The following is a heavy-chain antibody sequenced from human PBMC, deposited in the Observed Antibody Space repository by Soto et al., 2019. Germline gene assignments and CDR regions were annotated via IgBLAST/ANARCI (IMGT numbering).Heavy chain of an antibody. CDR3: AKDIALVRGVIIDLDV. CDR2: ISYDGDTK. V-gene: IGHV3-30*18. D-gene: IGHD3-10*01. CDR1: GFTFTNYG. Sequence: LRLSCAASGFTFTNYGMHWVRQAPGKGLEWVTVISYDGDTKYYAESVKRRFTISRDNFKNTLYLQMTSLRAEDTAVYYCAKDIALVRGVIIDLDVWDQGTTVTVSS. J-gene: IGHJ6*02.